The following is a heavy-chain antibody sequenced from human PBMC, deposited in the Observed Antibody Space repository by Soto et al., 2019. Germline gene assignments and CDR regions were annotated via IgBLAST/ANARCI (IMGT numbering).Heavy chain of an antibody. J-gene: IGHJ6*02. CDR1: GYTFINYG. V-gene: IGHV1-18*01. Sequence: ASVKVSCKASGYTFINYGISWVRQAPGQGLEWMGWISTYNGNTYYGQKFQGRVTMTTDTSTTTAYMELGSLKSDDTAVYYCARGQVVCDSNCYHYYGMDVWGQGTTVTVSS. CDR3: ARGQVVCDSNCYHYYGMDV. CDR2: ISTYNGNT. D-gene: IGHD6-13*01.